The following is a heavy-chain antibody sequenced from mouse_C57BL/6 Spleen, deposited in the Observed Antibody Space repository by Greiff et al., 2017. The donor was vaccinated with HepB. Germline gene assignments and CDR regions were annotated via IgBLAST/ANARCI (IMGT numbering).Heavy chain of an antibody. J-gene: IGHJ4*01. CDR1: GYAFSSYW. CDR3: ANGNYDAMDY. CDR2: IYPGDGDT. Sequence: VKLMESGAELVKPGASVKISCKASGYAFSSYWMNWVKQRPGKGLEWIGQIYPGDGDTNYNGKFKGKATLTADKSSSTAYMQLSSLTSEDSAVYFCANGNYDAMDYWGQGTSVTVSS. D-gene: IGHD2-1*01. V-gene: IGHV1-80*01.